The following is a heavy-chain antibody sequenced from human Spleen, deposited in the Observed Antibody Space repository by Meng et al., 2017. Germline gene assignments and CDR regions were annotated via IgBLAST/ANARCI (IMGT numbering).Heavy chain of an antibody. CDR1: GYTFPDYW. CDR2: INPKSGDT. J-gene: IGHJ4*02. V-gene: IGHV1-2*06. D-gene: IGHD6-13*01. Sequence: QVQLARSGAEVKKPGASVKVSCKASGYTFPDYWLHWVRRAPGQGLEWMGRINPKSGDTHYAQRFQGRVTMTGDTSISTAYMELSGLRSDDTAMYYCARDEDISAAGKLFGDYWGQGTLVTVSS. CDR3: ARDEDISAAGKLFGDY.